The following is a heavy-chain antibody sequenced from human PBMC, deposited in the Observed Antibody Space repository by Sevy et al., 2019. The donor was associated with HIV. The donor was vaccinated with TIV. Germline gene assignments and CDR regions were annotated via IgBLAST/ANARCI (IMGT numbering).Heavy chain of an antibody. Sequence: ASVKVSCKVSGYTFTSYRITWVRQAPGQGLEWMGWISPHNGDTNYAQKLQGRVTMVTDTSTTTAYMELRSLRSDDTAVYYCARAYCSGGSCYSLAYWGQGTLVTVSS. CDR1: GYTFTSYR. V-gene: IGHV1-18*01. CDR3: ARAYCSGGSCYSLAY. D-gene: IGHD2-15*01. CDR2: ISPHNGDT. J-gene: IGHJ4*02.